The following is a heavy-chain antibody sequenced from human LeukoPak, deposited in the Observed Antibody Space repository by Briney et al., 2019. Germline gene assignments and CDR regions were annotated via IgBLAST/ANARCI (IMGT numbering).Heavy chain of an antibody. CDR2: IYTSGST. CDR3: ARDRVTIFGVVTTNWFDP. CDR1: GGSISSYY. J-gene: IGHJ5*02. V-gene: IGHV4-4*07. D-gene: IGHD3-3*01. Sequence: PSETLSLTCTVSGGSISSYYWSWLRHPAGKGLEWIGRIYTSGSTNYNPSLKSRVTMSVDTSKNQFSLKLSSVTAADTAVYYCARDRVTIFGVVTTNWFDPWGQGTLVTVSS.